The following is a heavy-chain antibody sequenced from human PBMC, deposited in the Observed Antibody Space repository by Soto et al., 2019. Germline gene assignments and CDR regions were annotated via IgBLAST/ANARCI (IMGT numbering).Heavy chain of an antibody. D-gene: IGHD2-21*02. CDR2: ISGSGGST. Sequence: PGGSLRLSCAASGFTFSSYAMSWVRQAPGKGLEWVSAISGSGGSTYYADSVKGRFTISRDNSKNTLYLQMNSLRAEDTAVYYCAKDFADLGGDQGGNYYYYMDVWGKGATVTVSS. CDR3: AKDFADLGGDQGGNYYYYMDV. V-gene: IGHV3-23*01. CDR1: GFTFSSYA. J-gene: IGHJ6*03.